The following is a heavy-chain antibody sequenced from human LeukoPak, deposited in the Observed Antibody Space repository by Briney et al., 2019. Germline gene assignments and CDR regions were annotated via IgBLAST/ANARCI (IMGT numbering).Heavy chain of an antibody. CDR3: ARAYCSSTSCYRIPVYYYYYMDV. Sequence: GASVTVSCKASGYTFTSYGISWVRQAPGQGLEWMGWISAYNGNTNYAQKLQGRVTMTTDTSTSTAYMELRSLGSDDTAVYYCARAYCSSTSCYRIPVYYYYYMDVWGKGTTVTVSS. V-gene: IGHV1-18*01. CDR1: GYTFTSYG. D-gene: IGHD2-2*01. J-gene: IGHJ6*03. CDR2: ISAYNGNT.